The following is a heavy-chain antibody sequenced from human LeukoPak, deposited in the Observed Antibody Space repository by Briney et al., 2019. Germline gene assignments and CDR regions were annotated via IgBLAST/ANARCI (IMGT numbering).Heavy chain of an antibody. CDR2: ISYDGSNK. D-gene: IGHD6-13*01. Sequence: PGRSLRLSCAASGFTFSSYAMHGVRQAPGKGLEWVAVISYDGSNKYYADSVKGRFTISRDNSKNTLYLQMNSLRAEDTAVYYCARENEKIAAAFDYWGQGTLVTVSS. J-gene: IGHJ4*02. CDR1: GFTFSSYA. CDR3: ARENEKIAAAFDY. V-gene: IGHV3-30*04.